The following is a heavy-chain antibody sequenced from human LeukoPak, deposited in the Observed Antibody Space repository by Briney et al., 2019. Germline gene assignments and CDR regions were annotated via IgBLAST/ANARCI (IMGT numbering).Heavy chain of an antibody. Sequence: LAGGSLRLSCAASGLTFSSYGMHWVRQASGKGLEWVAVIWYDGSNKYYADSVKGRFTISRDNSKNTLYLQMNSLRAEDTALYYCAKDSSSWFFDYWGQGTLVTVSS. CDR1: GLTFSSYG. CDR3: AKDSSSWFFDY. J-gene: IGHJ4*02. CDR2: IWYDGSNK. D-gene: IGHD6-13*01. V-gene: IGHV3-33*06.